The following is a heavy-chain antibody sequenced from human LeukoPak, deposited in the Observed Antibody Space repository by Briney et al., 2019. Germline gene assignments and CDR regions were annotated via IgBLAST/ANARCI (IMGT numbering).Heavy chain of an antibody. CDR1: GFTFSSYA. D-gene: IGHD3-16*02. Sequence: GRSLRLSCAASGFTFSSYAMHWVRQAPGKGLEWVSAISGSGGSTYYADSVKGRFTISRDNSKNTLYLQMNSLRAEDTAIYYCAKVYDYVWGSYRYLDYWGQGTLVTVSS. CDR3: AKVYDYVWGSYRYLDY. V-gene: IGHV3-23*01. J-gene: IGHJ4*02. CDR2: ISGSGGST.